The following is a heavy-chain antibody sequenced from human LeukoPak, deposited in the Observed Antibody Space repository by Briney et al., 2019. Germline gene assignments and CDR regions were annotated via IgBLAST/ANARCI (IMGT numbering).Heavy chain of an antibody. Sequence: GGSLRLSCAASGFTFSSYAMHWVRQAPGKGLEWVAVISYDGSNKYYADSVKGRFTISRDNSKNTLYLQMNSLRAEDTAVYYCALLIAAPTFDYWGQGTLVTVSS. V-gene: IGHV3-30-3*01. CDR3: ALLIAAPTFDY. D-gene: IGHD6-25*01. J-gene: IGHJ4*02. CDR2: ISYDGSNK. CDR1: GFTFSSYA.